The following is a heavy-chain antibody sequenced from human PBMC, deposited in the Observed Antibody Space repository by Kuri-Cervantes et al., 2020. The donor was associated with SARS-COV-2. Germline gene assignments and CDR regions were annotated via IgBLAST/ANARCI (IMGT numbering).Heavy chain of an antibody. CDR2: ITHSGNT. Sequence: SETLSLTCAVYGGSFSDYYWSWVRQPPGKGLEWIGEITHSGNTNYDPSLKSRVTISVDTSKNQFSLKLSSVTAADTAVYYCARASPYYYYYYGMDVWGQGTTVTVSS. CDR1: GGSFSDYY. CDR3: ARASPYYYYYYGMDV. V-gene: IGHV4-34*01. J-gene: IGHJ6*02.